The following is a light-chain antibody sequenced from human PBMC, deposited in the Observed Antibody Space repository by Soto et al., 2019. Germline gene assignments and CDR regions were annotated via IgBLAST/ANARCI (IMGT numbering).Light chain of an antibody. V-gene: IGLV2-23*01. CDR2: EGS. Sequence: QSALTQPASVSGSPGQSITISCTGTSSDAGSYNIVSWYQQHPGKAPKLMIYEGSKRPSGVSNRFSGSKSGNTASLTISGLQAEDEADYYCCSYAGVYVFGTGTKLTVL. CDR1: SSDAGSYNI. J-gene: IGLJ1*01. CDR3: CSYAGVYV.